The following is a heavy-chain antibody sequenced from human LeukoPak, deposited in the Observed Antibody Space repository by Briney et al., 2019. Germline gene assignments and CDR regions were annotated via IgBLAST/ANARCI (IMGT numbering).Heavy chain of an antibody. CDR1: GFTFNYW. CDR3: ARIGQWLVLGSDY. Sequence: PGGSLRLSCAASGFTFNYWITWFRHAPGRGVEEVVNINLDGSDKYYADSVKGRFTISRDNAKNSLYLQMNSLRAEDTAVYYCARIGQWLVLGSDYWGQGTLVTVSS. J-gene: IGHJ4*02. D-gene: IGHD6-19*01. CDR2: INLDGSDK. V-gene: IGHV3-7*01.